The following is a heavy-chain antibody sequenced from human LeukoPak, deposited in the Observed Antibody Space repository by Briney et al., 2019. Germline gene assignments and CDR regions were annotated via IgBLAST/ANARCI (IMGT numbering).Heavy chain of an antibody. CDR1: GGSISSYY. V-gene: IGHV4-59*08. J-gene: IGHJ4*02. CDR2: IYYSGST. D-gene: IGHD5-18*01. CDR3: ARHTDTAMVTSGFDY. Sequence: SETLSLTCTVSGGSISSYYWSWLRQPPGKGLEWIGYIYYSGSTNYNPSLKSRVTISVDTSKNQFSLKLSSVTAAGTAVYYCARHTDTAMVTSGFDYWGQGTLVTVSS.